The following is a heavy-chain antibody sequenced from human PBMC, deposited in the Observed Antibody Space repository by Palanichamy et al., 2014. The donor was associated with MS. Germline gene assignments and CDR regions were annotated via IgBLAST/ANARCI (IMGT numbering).Heavy chain of an antibody. Sequence: EVQLVEVWRRLDPGLGGPVRLSCAASGFTVSNNYMSWVRQAPGKGLEWVSLIYSGGGTYYADSVKGRFTISRDNSKNTLYLQMNSLRAEDTAVYYCARGFSGSYYLDYFDYWGQGTLVTVSS. CDR2: IYSGGGT. J-gene: IGHJ4*02. CDR1: GFTVSNNY. D-gene: IGHD1-26*01. V-gene: IGHV3-53*01. CDR3: ARGFSGSYYLDYFDY.